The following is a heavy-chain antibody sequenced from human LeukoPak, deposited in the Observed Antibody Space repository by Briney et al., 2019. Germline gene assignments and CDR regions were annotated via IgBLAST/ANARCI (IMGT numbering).Heavy chain of an antibody. CDR3: AKGGSPSGPYYYGMDV. D-gene: IGHD6-6*01. CDR2: ISSSGDST. Sequence: GGSLRLSCAASGFTFSSYAMRWDRQAPGKGLEWVSAISSSGDSTIHAGSVKGRFTISRDNSKNTVYLQMNSLRAEDTAVYYCAKGGSPSGPYYYGMDVWGQGTTVTVSS. J-gene: IGHJ6*02. CDR1: GFTFSSYA. V-gene: IGHV3-23*01.